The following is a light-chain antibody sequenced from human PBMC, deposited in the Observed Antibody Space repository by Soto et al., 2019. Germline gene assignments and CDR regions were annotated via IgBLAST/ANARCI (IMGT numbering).Light chain of an antibody. V-gene: IGKV3-15*01. J-gene: IGKJ1*01. Sequence: EIVMTQSPATLSVSPGERATLSCRASQSVSSNLAWYKQKPGQAPRLLIYGASTRATGIPARFSGSGSGKKFTLIISILQSEDFAVYYCQQYNNWPRTFGQGTKVDIK. CDR2: GAS. CDR1: QSVSSN. CDR3: QQYNNWPRT.